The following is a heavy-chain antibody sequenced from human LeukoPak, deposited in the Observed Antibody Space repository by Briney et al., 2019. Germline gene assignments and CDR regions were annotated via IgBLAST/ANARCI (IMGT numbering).Heavy chain of an antibody. CDR3: ARDQWVGATMGY. CDR1: GFTFSSYS. D-gene: IGHD1-26*01. V-gene: IGHV3-48*01. Sequence: GGSLRLSSAASGFTFSSYSMNWVRQAPGKGLEWVSYISSSSSTIYYADSVKGRFTISRDNAKNSLYLKMNSLRAEDTAVYYCARDQWVGATMGYWGQGTLVTVSS. CDR2: ISSSSSTI. J-gene: IGHJ4*02.